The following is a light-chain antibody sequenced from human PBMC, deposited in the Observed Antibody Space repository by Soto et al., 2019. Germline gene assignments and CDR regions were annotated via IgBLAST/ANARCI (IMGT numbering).Light chain of an antibody. CDR3: AAWDDSLNGVV. CDR1: SSNIGSNT. V-gene: IGLV1-44*01. CDR2: SNN. Sequence: QAVVTQPTSASGTPGQRVTISWSGSSSNIGSNTVNWYQQLPGTAPKLLIYSNNQRPSGVPDRFSGSKSGTSASLAISGLPSEDEADYYCAAWDDSLNGVVFGGGTKLTVL. J-gene: IGLJ2*01.